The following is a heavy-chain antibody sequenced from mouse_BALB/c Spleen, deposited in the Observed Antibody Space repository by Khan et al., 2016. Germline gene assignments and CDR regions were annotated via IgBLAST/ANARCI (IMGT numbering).Heavy chain of an antibody. V-gene: IGHV3-1*02. J-gene: IGHJ3*01. D-gene: IGHD2-9*01. Sequence: EVQLQESGPDLVKPSQSLSLTCTVTGYSITSGYSWHWIRQFPGNKLEWMGYIHYSGSTNYTPSLKSRISITRDTSKKQFFLQLNSVTTEDTATYSCARPTMVTTGGVAYWGQGTLLTVS. CDR2: IHYSGST. CDR1: GYSITSGYS. CDR3: ARPTMVTTGGVAY.